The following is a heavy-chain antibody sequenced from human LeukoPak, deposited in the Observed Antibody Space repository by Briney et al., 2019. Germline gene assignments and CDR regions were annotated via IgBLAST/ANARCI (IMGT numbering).Heavy chain of an antibody. Sequence: GGSLRLSCVASGFSFSSYGMHWVRQAPGKGLEGGAAISYEGSNEYYADSVKGRFTISRDNSKNTLYLQMTSLRAEDTAVYYCAKDGIRYYYDSSGYYGAYWGQGTLVTVSS. J-gene: IGHJ4*02. D-gene: IGHD3-22*01. CDR1: GFSFSSYG. CDR3: AKDGIRYYYDSSGYYGAY. V-gene: IGHV3-30*18. CDR2: ISYEGSNE.